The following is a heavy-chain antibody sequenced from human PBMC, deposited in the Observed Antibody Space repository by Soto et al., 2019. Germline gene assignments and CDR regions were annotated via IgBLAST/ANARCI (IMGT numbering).Heavy chain of an antibody. J-gene: IGHJ3*02. CDR2: IFYDGAEK. CDR3: VRGWGSLIHLSCLDI. D-gene: IGHD3-16*01. Sequence: QVQLVESGGGVFQPGTSLRLSCAASGFTFRQYGMHWVRQAPGKGLDWVAVIFYDGAEKYYADSVKGLFTISRDNPGSMVYLQMNSLRAEDTAVYYCVRGWGSLIHLSCLDIWGQGTTVVVSS. CDR1: GFTFRQYG. V-gene: IGHV3-33*01.